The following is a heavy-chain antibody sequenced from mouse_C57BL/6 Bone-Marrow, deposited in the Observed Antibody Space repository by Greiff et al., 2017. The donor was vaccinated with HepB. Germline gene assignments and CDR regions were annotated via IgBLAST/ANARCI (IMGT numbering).Heavy chain of an antibody. J-gene: IGHJ1*03. CDR1: GFTFSDFY. D-gene: IGHD1-1*01. CDR2: SRNKANDYTT. V-gene: IGHV7-1*01. CDR3: ARDYYGSSLWYFDV. Sequence: EVKVVESGGGLVQSGRSLRLSCATSGFTFSDFYMEWVRQAPGKGLEWIAASRNKANDYTTEYSASVKGRFIVSRDTSQSILYLQMNALRAEDTAIYYCARDYYGSSLWYFDVWGTGTTVTVSS.